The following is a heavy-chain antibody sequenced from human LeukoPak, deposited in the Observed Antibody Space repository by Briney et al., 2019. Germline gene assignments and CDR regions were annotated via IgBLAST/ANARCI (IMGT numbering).Heavy chain of an antibody. CDR3: ARQGGLLFDY. J-gene: IGHJ4*02. V-gene: IGHV4-59*08. CDR1: GGSISSYY. CDR2: IYYSGST. Sequence: SETLSLTCTVSGGSISSYYWSWIRQPPGKGLEWIGYIYYSGSTNYNPTLKSRVTISVDTSKNQFSLKLSSVTAADTAVYYCARQGGLLFDYWGQGTLVTVSS.